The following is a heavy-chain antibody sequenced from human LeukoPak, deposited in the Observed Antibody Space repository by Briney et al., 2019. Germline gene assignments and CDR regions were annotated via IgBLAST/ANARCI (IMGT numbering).Heavy chain of an antibody. CDR1: GFTFSSNW. J-gene: IGHJ3*01. V-gene: IGHV3-7*01. Sequence: GGSLRLSCAASGFTFSSNWMGWVRQAPGKGLEWVANINEAGNEKYYGDSVTGRFTIARDNANKLLDLQMNSLRGDDSAVYYCVRDDGSLIGRDWGQGTMVTVSS. CDR2: INEAGNEK. D-gene: IGHD2/OR15-2a*01. CDR3: VRDDGSLIGRD.